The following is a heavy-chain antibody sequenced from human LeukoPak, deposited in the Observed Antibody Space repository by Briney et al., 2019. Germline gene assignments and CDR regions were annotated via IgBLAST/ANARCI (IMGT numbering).Heavy chain of an antibody. V-gene: IGHV4-4*07. J-gene: IGHJ5*02. CDR2: IYTSGST. D-gene: IGHD2-15*01. CDR1: GGSISNYY. Sequence: PSQTLSLTCTVSGGSISNYYWSWIRQPAGKGLEWIGRIYTSGSTNYNPSLKSRATMSVDTSKNEFSLKVSSVTVADTAVYYCARQGYCGGGSCYSSWFDPWGQGTLVTVSS. CDR3: ARQGYCGGGSCYSSWFDP.